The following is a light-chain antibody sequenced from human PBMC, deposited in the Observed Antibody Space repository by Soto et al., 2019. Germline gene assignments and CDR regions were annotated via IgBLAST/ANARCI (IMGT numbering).Light chain of an antibody. J-gene: IGKJ4*01. V-gene: IGKV1-39*01. Sequence: DIQVTQSPSSLSASVGDRVTITCRTSQNINIFLNWYQQKPGRAPMVVISAASNLESGVPSRFSGRGSGTEFTRTISNLQPGDSALYFCQESYSTPLAFGGGTRVEIK. CDR2: AAS. CDR1: QNINIF. CDR3: QESYSTPLA.